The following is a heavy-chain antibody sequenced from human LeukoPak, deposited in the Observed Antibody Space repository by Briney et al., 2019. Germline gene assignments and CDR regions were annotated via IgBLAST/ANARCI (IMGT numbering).Heavy chain of an antibody. CDR3: ARDLSIAAVGTNY. CDR1: GFTFSSYS. CDR2: ISSSSSYI. V-gene: IGHV3-21*01. J-gene: IGHJ4*02. Sequence: GGSLRLSCAASGFTFSSYSMNWVRQAPGKGLEWVSSISSSSSYIYYADSVKGRFTISRDNAKNSLYLQMNSLRAEDTAVYYCARDLSIAAVGTNYWGQGTLVTVSS. D-gene: IGHD6-13*01.